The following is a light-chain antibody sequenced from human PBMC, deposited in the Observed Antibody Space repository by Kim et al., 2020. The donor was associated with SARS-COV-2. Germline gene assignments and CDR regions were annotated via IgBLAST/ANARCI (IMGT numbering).Light chain of an antibody. CDR2: DVI. V-gene: IGLV2-14*03. CDR1: TSDVGGYDY. CDR3: CSYTRGSTYV. J-gene: IGLJ1*01. Sequence: GQSTTISCTGTTSDVGGYDYVFWYQQHPGKAPRLMISDVIQRPPGVSNRFSGSKSGNTASLTISGLQAEDEADYYCCSYTRGSTYVFGSGTKVTVL.